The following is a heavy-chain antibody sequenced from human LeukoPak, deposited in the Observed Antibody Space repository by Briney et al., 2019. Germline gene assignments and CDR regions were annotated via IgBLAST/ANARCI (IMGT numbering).Heavy chain of an antibody. J-gene: IGHJ4*02. D-gene: IGHD6-13*01. CDR2: IYYDGSA. Sequence: SETLSLTCTVSGASISNSDYYWGWIRQPPGKGLQWIGDIYYDGSAYYNPSLKSRVTISIDTSKNRFSLKLSSVTAADTAVYYCARGGYSSSWSPFDYWGQGTLVTVSS. V-gene: IGHV4-39*07. CDR3: ARGGYSSSWSPFDY. CDR1: GASISNSDYY.